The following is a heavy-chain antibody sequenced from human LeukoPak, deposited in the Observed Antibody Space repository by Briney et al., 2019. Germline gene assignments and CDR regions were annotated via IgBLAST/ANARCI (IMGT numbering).Heavy chain of an antibody. CDR2: ISSSSSYV. D-gene: IGHD6-19*01. CDR3: AKAAVAGTRDFFDY. Sequence: GGSLRLSCAASGFTFSSYSMNWVRQAPGKGLEWVSSISSSSSYVYYADSVKGRFTISRDNAKNSLYLQMNSLRAEDTAVYYCAKAAVAGTRDFFDYWGQGTLVTVSS. J-gene: IGHJ4*02. V-gene: IGHV3-21*04. CDR1: GFTFSSYS.